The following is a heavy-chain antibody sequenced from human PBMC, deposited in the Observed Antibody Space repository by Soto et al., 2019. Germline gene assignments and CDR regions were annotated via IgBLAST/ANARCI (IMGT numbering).Heavy chain of an antibody. D-gene: IGHD5-12*01. V-gene: IGHV4-59*01. Sequence: QVQLQESGPGLLKPSETLSLTCSVSGGPIRSYYLSWVRQAPGEGLEWIAYIAYTGITGYNPSLRSRVTISGDTSQNLFSLKMTSVTAADTAVYYCAREGFSGYEARDYWGQGILVTVSS. CDR2: IAYTGIT. J-gene: IGHJ4*02. CDR3: AREGFSGYEARDY. CDR1: GGPIRSYY.